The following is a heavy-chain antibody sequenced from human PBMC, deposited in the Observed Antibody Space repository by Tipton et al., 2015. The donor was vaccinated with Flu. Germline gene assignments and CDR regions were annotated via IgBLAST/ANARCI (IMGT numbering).Heavy chain of an antibody. CDR1: GITFNNYW. CDR3: AREGLYCSGGSCSLAAFDY. Sequence: SLRLSCAASGITFNNYWMHWVRQVPGKGLVWVSRINSNGSSIRYADSVKGRFTISRDNAMNTVYLQMNSLRAEDTAVYYCAREGLYCSGGSCSLAAFDYWGQGALVTVSS. D-gene: IGHD2-15*01. V-gene: IGHV3-74*01. CDR2: INSNGSSI. J-gene: IGHJ4*02.